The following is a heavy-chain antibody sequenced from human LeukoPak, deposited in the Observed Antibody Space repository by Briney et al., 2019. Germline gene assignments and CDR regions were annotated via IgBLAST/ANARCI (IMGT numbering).Heavy chain of an antibody. CDR1: GYTFTSFY. Sequence: ASVKVSCKASGYTFTSFYMHWVRQAPGQGLEWMGIINPSGGSTSYAQKFQGRVTMTEDTSTDTAYMELSSLRSEDTAVYYCATQQPRRYSSGWYVGRTPQSSWFDPWGQGTLVTVSS. D-gene: IGHD6-19*01. CDR3: ATQQPRRYSSGWYVGRTPQSSWFDP. V-gene: IGHV1-46*01. J-gene: IGHJ5*02. CDR2: INPSGGST.